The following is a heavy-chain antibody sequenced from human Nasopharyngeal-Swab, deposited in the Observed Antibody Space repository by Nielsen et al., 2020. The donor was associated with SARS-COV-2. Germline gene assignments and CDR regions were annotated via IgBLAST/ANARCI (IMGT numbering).Heavy chain of an antibody. CDR2: ISSSSSYI. V-gene: IGHV3-21*01. CDR1: GFPFNNYN. D-gene: IGHD3-3*01. CDR3: ARDGLDYDFWSAYFMDV. Sequence: GESLQISCAASGFPFNNYNFNWVRQAPGKGLEWVSSISSSSSYIYYADSVKGRFTISRDNAKNSLYLQMNSLRAEDTAVYYCARDGLDYDFWSAYFMDVWGQGTTVTVSS. J-gene: IGHJ6*02.